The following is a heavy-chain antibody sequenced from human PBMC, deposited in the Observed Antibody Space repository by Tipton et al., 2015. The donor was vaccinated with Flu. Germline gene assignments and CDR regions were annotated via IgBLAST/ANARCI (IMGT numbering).Heavy chain of an antibody. J-gene: IGHJ4*02. D-gene: IGHD1-26*01. Sequence: CAASGFTFSYFGVHWVRQAPGKGLEWVALISYDGTTKVYADSVRGRFTISRDNSKNTLYLEMIGLRVEDTAVYYCARDHGWDPDEYYIDSWGQGTLVTVSS. CDR1: GFTFSYFG. V-gene: IGHV3-30*03. CDR2: ISYDGTTK. CDR3: ARDHGWDPDEYYIDS.